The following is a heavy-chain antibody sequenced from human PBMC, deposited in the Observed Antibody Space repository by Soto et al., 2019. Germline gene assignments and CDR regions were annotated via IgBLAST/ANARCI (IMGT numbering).Heavy chain of an antibody. Sequence: QLQLQESGPGLVKPSETLSLTCTVSGGSISSSSYYWGWIRQPPGKGLEWIGSIYYSGSTYYNPSIKSRVTISVDTSKNQFSLKLSSVTAADTAVYYCARTSARYDYVWGSYRPYYFDYWGQGTLVTVSS. D-gene: IGHD3-16*02. CDR1: GGSISSSSYY. V-gene: IGHV4-39*01. CDR3: ARTSARYDYVWGSYRPYYFDY. J-gene: IGHJ4*02. CDR2: IYYSGST.